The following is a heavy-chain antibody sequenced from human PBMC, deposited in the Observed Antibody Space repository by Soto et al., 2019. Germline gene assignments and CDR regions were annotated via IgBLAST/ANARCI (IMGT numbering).Heavy chain of an antibody. CDR1: GFTFSGSA. D-gene: IGHD3-16*01. V-gene: IGHV3-73*02. CDR2: IRSKANSYAT. Sequence: EVQLVESGGGLVQPGGSLKLSCAASGFTFSGSAMHWVRQASGNGLEWVGRIRSKANSYATAYAASVKGRFTISRDDSKNTAYLQMNSLKTEDTAVYYCTGEIRYYGMDVWGQGTTVTVSS. J-gene: IGHJ6*02. CDR3: TGEIRYYGMDV.